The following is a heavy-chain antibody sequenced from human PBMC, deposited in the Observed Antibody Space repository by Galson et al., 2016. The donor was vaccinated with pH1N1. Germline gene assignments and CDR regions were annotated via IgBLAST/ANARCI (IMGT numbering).Heavy chain of an antibody. CDR1: GFTFSDYY. CDR2: ISSRSSSYT. D-gene: IGHD1-26*01. J-gene: IGHJ3*02. V-gene: IGHV3-11*06. CDR3: AASGSYDAFDI. Sequence: SLRLSCAASGFTFSDYYMYWIRQAPGKGLEWVSFISSRSSSYTNYAHSVKGRFTISRDNAKNSLYLQMNSLRAQDTALYFWAASGSYDAFDICGHGIMVTVTS.